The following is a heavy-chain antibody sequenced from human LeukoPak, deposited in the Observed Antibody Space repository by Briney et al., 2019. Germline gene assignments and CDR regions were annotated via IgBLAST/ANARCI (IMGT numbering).Heavy chain of an antibody. J-gene: IGHJ4*02. CDR3: ARVFLGERFLEWLSFDY. CDR2: INPNSGGT. D-gene: IGHD3-3*01. Sequence: ASVKVSCKASGYTFTDYYMHWVRQAPGQGREWMGWINPNSGGTNYAQKFQGRVTMTRDTSISTAYMELSRLRSDDTAVYYCARVFLGERFLEWLSFDYWGQGTLVTVSS. CDR1: GYTFTDYY. V-gene: IGHV1-2*02.